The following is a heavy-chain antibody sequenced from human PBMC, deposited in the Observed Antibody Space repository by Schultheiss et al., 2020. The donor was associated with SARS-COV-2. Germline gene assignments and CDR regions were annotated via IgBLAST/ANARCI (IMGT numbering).Heavy chain of an antibody. CDR1: GGSFSGYY. J-gene: IGHJ4*02. V-gene: IGHV4-34*01. D-gene: IGHD3-10*02. CDR2: INHSGST. Sequence: SQTLSLTCAVYGGSFSGYYWSWIRQPPGKGLEWIGEINHSGSTNYNPSLKSRVTISVDTSKNQFSLKLSSVTAADTAVYYCARGRRRCSFDYWSQGTLVTGSS. CDR3: ARGRRRCSFDY.